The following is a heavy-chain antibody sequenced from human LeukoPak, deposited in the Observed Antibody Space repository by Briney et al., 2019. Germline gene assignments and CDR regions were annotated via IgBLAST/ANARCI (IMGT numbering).Heavy chain of an antibody. CDR3: ARQGAAGKYYYYYMDV. J-gene: IGHJ6*03. CDR2: IYPDDSNT. CDR1: GYSFTSYW. V-gene: IGHV5-51*01. Sequence: PGESLKISCKGSGYSFTSYWIGWVRQMPGQGLEWMGIIYPDDSNTIYGPSFQGQVTISADKSINTAYLEWNSLKASDTAIYYCARQGAAGKYYYYYMDVWGKGTTVTVSS. D-gene: IGHD6-13*01.